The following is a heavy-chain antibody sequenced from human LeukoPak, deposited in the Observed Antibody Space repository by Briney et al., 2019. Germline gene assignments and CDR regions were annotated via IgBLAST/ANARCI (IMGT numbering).Heavy chain of an antibody. J-gene: IGHJ5*02. CDR3: ARVRTELNWFDP. Sequence: SETLSLTCTVSGDSISGYYWSWIRQPPGKGLEWIGYIYYSGSTNYNPSLKSRVTISVDTSRNQFSLKLRSVTAADAAVYYCARVRTELNWFDPWGQGTLVTVSS. D-gene: IGHD1-1*01. CDR1: GDSISGYY. V-gene: IGHV4-59*01. CDR2: IYYSGST.